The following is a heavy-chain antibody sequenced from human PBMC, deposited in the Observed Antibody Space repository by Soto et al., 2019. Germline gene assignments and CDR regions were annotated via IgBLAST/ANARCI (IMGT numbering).Heavy chain of an antibody. CDR3: AKDSIVVVGAATCWFHP. D-gene: IGHD2-15*01. CDR1: GFTFSSYA. J-gene: IGHJ5*02. Sequence: PGGSLRLSCAASGFTFSSYAMSWVRQAPGKGLEWVSAISGSGGSTYYADSVKGRFTISRDNSKNTLYLQMNSLRAEDTAVYYCAKDSIVVVGAATCWFHPWGQGTLVTVSS. V-gene: IGHV3-23*01. CDR2: ISGSGGST.